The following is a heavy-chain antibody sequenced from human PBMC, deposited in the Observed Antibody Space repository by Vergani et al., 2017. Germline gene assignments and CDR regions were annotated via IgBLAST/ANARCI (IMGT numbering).Heavy chain of an antibody. CDR3: AREGSIAAAGNDAFDI. D-gene: IGHD6-13*01. CDR2: IYYSGST. V-gene: IGHV4-31*03. J-gene: IGHJ3*02. CDR1: GGSISSGGYY. Sequence: QVQLQESGPGLVKPSQTLSLTCTVSGGSISSGGYYWSWIRQHPGKGLEWIGYIYYSGSTYYNPSLKSRVTISVDTSKNQFSLKLSSVTAADTAVYYCAREGSIAAAGNDAFDIWGQGTMVTVSS.